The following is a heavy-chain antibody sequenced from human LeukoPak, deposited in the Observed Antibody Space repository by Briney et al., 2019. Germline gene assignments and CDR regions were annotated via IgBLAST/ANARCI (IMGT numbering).Heavy chain of an antibody. CDR3: AKPKDNSLYCFDY. V-gene: IGHV3-64D*06. CDR1: GFTFSTNS. Sequence: GGSLRLSCSASGFTFSTNSMHWVRQAPGKGLEFVSAITSNGGSTYYADSVKGRFTISRDNSKNTLYLQMSSLRAEDTAVYYCAKPKDNSLYCFDYWGQGTLVTVSS. J-gene: IGHJ4*02. D-gene: IGHD1-20*01. CDR2: ITSNGGST.